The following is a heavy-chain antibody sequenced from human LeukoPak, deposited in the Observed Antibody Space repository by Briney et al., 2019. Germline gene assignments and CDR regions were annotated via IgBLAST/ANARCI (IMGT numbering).Heavy chain of an antibody. Sequence: SETLSLTCAVYGGSFSGYYWSWIRQPPGKGLEWIGEINGSGCTNYNPSLKSRITISVATSKNQFSLKLSSVTAADTAVYYCATHSGGTYYVNFDPWGQGTLVTVSS. CDR1: GGSFSGYY. V-gene: IGHV4-34*01. CDR2: INGSGCT. J-gene: IGHJ5*02. CDR3: ATHSGGTYYVNFDP. D-gene: IGHD1-26*01.